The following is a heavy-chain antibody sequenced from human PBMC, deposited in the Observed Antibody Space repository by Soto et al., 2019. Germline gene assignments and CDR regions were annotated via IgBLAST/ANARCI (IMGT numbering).Heavy chain of an antibody. V-gene: IGHV3-53*01. Sequence: EVQLVESGGGLIQPGGSLRLSCAASGFTISNNYMTWVRQAPGKGLEWVSLIDSGGDTYYGDSVKGRFVVSRDTSKNTLYVQMNSLRAEDTAVYHCARGGSLYYYYGMDVWGQGTTVTVSS. J-gene: IGHJ6*02. D-gene: IGHD3-16*01. CDR3: ARGGSLYYYYGMDV. CDR2: IDSGGDT. CDR1: GFTISNNY.